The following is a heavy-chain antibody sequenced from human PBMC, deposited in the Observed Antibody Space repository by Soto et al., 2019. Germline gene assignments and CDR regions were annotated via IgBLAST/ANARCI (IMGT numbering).Heavy chain of an antibody. CDR1: GGSISSSSYY. CDR3: ASHIVVVRSVWFDP. CDR2: IYYSGST. J-gene: IGHJ5*02. D-gene: IGHD2-2*01. Sequence: SETLSLTCTVSGGSISSSSYYWGWIRQPPGKGLEWIGSIYYSGSTYYNPSLKSRVTISVDTSKNQFSLKLSSVTAADTAVYYCASHIVVVRSVWFDPWGQGTLVTVSS. V-gene: IGHV4-39*01.